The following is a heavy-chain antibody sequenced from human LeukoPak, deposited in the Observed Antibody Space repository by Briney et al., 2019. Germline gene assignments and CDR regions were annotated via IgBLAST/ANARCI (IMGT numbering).Heavy chain of an antibody. V-gene: IGHV4-39*07. CDR1: GGSMTAGDYY. CDR3: ARDLRNYCGGDCYANWFDP. D-gene: IGHD2-21*02. CDR2: S. J-gene: IGHJ5*02. Sequence: SETLSLTCTVSGGSMTAGDYYWGWVRQPPGTGLQWIATSYQGASLKSRVTISLDTSKNQFSLRLTSVTAADTAVYYCARDLRNYCGGDCYANWFDPWGQGTLVTVSS.